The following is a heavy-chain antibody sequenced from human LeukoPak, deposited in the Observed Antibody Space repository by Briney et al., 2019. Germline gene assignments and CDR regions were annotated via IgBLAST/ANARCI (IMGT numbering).Heavy chain of an antibody. J-gene: IGHJ5*01. D-gene: IGHD4-23*01. CDR1: GFTFSSYW. CDR2: INSDGSGT. CDR3: ARTEGTVAYDS. Sequence: GGSLRLSCAASGFTFSSYWMHWVRQAPGKGLVWVSRINSDGSGTIYADSVRGRFTISRDNAKNTLYLQVNSLRAEDTAVYYCARTEGTVAYDSWGQGTLVAVSS. V-gene: IGHV3-74*01.